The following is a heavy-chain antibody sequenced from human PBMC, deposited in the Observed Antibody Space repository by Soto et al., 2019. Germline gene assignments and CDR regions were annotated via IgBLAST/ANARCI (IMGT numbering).Heavy chain of an antibody. Sequence: GGSLRLSCAASGFTFSSYAMHWVRQAPGKGLEWVAVISYDGSNKYYADSVKGRFTISRDNSKNTLYLQMNSLRAEDTAVYYCARDRIAVAPDGMDVWGQGTTVTVSS. CDR3: ARDRIAVAPDGMDV. D-gene: IGHD6-19*01. CDR1: GFTFSSYA. CDR2: ISYDGSNK. V-gene: IGHV3-30-3*01. J-gene: IGHJ6*02.